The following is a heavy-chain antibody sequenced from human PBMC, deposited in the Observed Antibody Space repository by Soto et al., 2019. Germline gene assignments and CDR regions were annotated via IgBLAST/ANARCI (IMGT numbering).Heavy chain of an antibody. J-gene: IGHJ6*02. CDR1: GVSFSGYY. CDR3: ARTRKITGTTRNYYYGMDV. V-gene: IGHV4-34*01. CDR2: INHSGST. Sequence: SETLSLTCAVYGVSFSGYYWSWIRQPPGKGLEWIGEINHSGSTNYNPSLKSRVTISVDTSKNQFSLKLSSVTAADTAVYYCARTRKITGTTRNYYYGMDVWGQGTTVTVSS. D-gene: IGHD1-20*01.